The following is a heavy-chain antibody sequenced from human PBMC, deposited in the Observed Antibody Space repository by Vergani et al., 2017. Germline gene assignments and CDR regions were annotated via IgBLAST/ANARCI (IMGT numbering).Heavy chain of an antibody. CDR2: IWYDGSNK. V-gene: IGHV3-33*01. Sequence: QVQLVESGGGVVQPGRSLRLSCAASGVTFSSYGMHWVRQAPGKGLEWVAVIWYDGSNKYYADSVKGRFTISRDNYKNTLYLQMNSLRAEDTAVYYCARVHPMDVWGKGTTVTVSS. J-gene: IGHJ6*03. CDR1: GVTFSSYG. CDR3: ARVHPMDV.